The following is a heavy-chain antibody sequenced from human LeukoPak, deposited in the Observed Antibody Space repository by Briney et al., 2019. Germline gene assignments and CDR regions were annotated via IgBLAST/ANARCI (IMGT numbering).Heavy chain of an antibody. V-gene: IGHV3-7*01. CDR1: GFTFSSYW. D-gene: IGHD2-21*02. CDR3: ARDRNYYCGGDCYPEYAFDF. CDR2: IKQDGSEK. J-gene: IGHJ3*01. Sequence: GGSLRLSCAASGFTFSSYWMSWVRQAPGKGLEWVANIKQDGSEKYYVDSVKGRFTISRDNAKNSLYLQMNSLRAEDTAVYYCARDRNYYCGGDCYPEYAFDFWGQGTMVTVSS.